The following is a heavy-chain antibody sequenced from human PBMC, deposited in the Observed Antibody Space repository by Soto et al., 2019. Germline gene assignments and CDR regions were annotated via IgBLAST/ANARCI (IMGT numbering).Heavy chain of an antibody. CDR3: ARDSLSYPYYYYYYGMDV. J-gene: IGHJ6*02. CDR2: IWYDGSNK. Sequence: LRLSCAASGFTFSSYGMHWVRQAPGKGLEWVAVIWYDGSNKYYADSVKGRFTISRDNSKNTLYLQMNSLRAEDTAVYYCARDSLSYPYYYYYYGMDVWGQGTTVTVSS. CDR1: GFTFSSYG. D-gene: IGHD1-26*01. V-gene: IGHV3-33*01.